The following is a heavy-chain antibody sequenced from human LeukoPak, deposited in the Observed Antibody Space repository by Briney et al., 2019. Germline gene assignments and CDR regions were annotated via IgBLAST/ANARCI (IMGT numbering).Heavy chain of an antibody. CDR1: GFTFSSYG. D-gene: IGHD4-11*01. V-gene: IGHV3-30*02. J-gene: IGHJ5*02. CDR2: IRYDGSNK. CDR3: VRGVTTERYNWFDP. Sequence: GGSLRLSCVASGFTFSSYGMHWVRQAPGKGLEWVAFIRYDGSNKYYADSVKGRFTISRDNSKNTLYMQMNSLRAEDTAVYYCVRGVTTERYNWFDPWGQGTLVTVSS.